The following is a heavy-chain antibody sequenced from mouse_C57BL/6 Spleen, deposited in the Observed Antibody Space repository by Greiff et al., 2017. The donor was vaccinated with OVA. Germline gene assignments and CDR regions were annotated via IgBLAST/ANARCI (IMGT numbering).Heavy chain of an antibody. Sequence: EVMLVESGGDLVKPGGSLKLSCAASGFTFSSYGMSWVRQTPDKRLEWVATISSGGSYTYYPDSVKGRFTISRDNAKNTLYLQMSSLKSEDTAMYYCARQRAQAPFDYWGQGTTLTVSS. D-gene: IGHD3-2*02. J-gene: IGHJ2*01. CDR1: GFTFSSYG. CDR3: ARQRAQAPFDY. CDR2: ISSGGSYT. V-gene: IGHV5-6*01.